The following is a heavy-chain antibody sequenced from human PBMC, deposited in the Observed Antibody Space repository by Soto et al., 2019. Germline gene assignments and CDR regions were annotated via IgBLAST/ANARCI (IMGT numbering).Heavy chain of an antibody. CDR3: ARYRREAVAGYTFDN. CDR2: VYNSGST. Sequence: PSETLSLTCTVSGGSISSNYWTWIRQPPGKGLEWIGYVYNSGSTNYNPYLKSRVTISQDTSKSQFNLRVNSMTAADTAGEYCARYRREAVAGYTFDNWGQGILVTVSS. V-gene: IGHV4-59*01. D-gene: IGHD6-13*01. CDR1: GGSISSNY. J-gene: IGHJ5*02.